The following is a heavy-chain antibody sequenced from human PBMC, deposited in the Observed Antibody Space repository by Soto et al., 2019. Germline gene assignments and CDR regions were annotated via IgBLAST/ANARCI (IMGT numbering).Heavy chain of an antibody. J-gene: IGHJ4*02. Sequence: GGSLRLSCAASGFTFSNSWMSWVRQAPGKGLEWVANIKQDGSEKYYVDSVKGRFTISRDNAKNSLFLQMNSLRAEDTAVYYCARDPRVLTYWGQGTLVTVSS. V-gene: IGHV3-7*01. CDR3: ARDPRVLTY. D-gene: IGHD3-9*01. CDR1: GFTFSNSW. CDR2: IKQDGSEK.